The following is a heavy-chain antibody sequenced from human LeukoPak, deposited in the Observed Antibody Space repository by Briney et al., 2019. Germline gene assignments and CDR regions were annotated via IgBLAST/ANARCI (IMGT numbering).Heavy chain of an antibody. D-gene: IGHD6-19*01. Sequence: PSETLSLTCTVSGGSISSYYWSWIRQPPGKGLEWIGYIYYSGSTNYNPSLKSRVTISVDTSKDQFSLKLSSVTAADTAVYYCARRIIAVADFDDAFDIWGQGTMVTVSS. J-gene: IGHJ3*02. V-gene: IGHV4-59*01. CDR3: ARRIIAVADFDDAFDI. CDR2: IYYSGST. CDR1: GGSISSYY.